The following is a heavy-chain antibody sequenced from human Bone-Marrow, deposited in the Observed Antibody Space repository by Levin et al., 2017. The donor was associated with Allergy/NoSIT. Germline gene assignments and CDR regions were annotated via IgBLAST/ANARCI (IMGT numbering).Heavy chain of an antibody. Sequence: PGGSLRLSCAASGFTFSSYWMHWVRQAPGKGLVWVSRINSDGSSTSYADSVKGRFTISRDNAKNTLYLQMNSLRAEDTAVYYCAREWVGYSSGWPIDYWGQGTLVTVSS. J-gene: IGHJ4*02. D-gene: IGHD6-19*01. CDR3: AREWVGYSSGWPIDY. CDR1: GFTFSSYW. V-gene: IGHV3-74*01. CDR2: INSDGSST.